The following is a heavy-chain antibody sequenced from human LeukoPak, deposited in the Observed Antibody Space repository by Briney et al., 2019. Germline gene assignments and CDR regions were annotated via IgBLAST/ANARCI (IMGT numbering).Heavy chain of an antibody. CDR3: ARDSEYSSSFAFDI. V-gene: IGHV3-7*01. D-gene: IGHD6-13*01. J-gene: IGHJ3*02. Sequence: GGSLRLSCAASGFTFSSHWMTWVRQAPGKGLEWVANINQDGSERYYVDSVKGRFTISRDNAKNSLYLQMNSLRAEDTAVYYCARDSEYSSSFAFDIWGRGTMVTVSS. CDR1: GFTFSSHW. CDR2: INQDGSER.